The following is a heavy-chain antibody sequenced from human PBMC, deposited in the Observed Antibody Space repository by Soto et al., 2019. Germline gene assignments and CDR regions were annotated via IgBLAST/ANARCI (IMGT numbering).Heavy chain of an antibody. CDR1: GGSISSGDYY. CDR2: IYNSGST. D-gene: IGHD1-26*01. J-gene: IGHJ4*02. Sequence: SETLSLTCTVSGGSISSGDYYWSWIRRLPGKGLEWIAYIYNSGSTHYNPSLKSRVTMSEDTSKNQISLELSSVTAADTAVYYCARVRAVGATPIDYWGQGTLVTVSS. V-gene: IGHV4-30-4*01. CDR3: ARVRAVGATPIDY.